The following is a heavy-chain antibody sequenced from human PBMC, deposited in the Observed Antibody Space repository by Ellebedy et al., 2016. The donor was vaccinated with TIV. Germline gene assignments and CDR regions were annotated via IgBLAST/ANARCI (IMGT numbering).Heavy chain of an antibody. D-gene: IGHD1-26*01. J-gene: IGHJ4*02. Sequence: SETLSLTCTVSGGSISGYYWSWVRQPPGKGLEWIGYLYYSDNGSTIFKPSLKRRVTISVDTSKSQISLKLSSVTAADTAVYYCARHIVVPTPGFEYWGQGTLVTVSS. V-gene: IGHV4-59*08. CDR3: ARHIVVPTPGFEY. CDR1: GGSISGYY. CDR2: LYYSDNGST.